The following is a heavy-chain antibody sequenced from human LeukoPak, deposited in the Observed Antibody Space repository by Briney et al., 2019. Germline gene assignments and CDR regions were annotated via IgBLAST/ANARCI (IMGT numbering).Heavy chain of an antibody. CDR1: GFTFSTYS. Sequence: GGSLRLSCAASGFTFSTYSMDWVRQAPGMGLEWVASISSTSSYIYYADSVKGRFTISRDNAKNSLDLQMNSLRAEDTAVYYCARDAGITGTTDLDYWGQGTLVTVSS. D-gene: IGHD1-7*01. V-gene: IGHV3-21*01. CDR3: ARDAGITGTTDLDY. CDR2: ISSTSSYI. J-gene: IGHJ4*02.